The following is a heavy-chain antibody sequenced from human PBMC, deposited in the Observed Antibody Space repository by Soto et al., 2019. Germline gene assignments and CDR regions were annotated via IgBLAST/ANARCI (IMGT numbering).Heavy chain of an antibody. CDR3: TTDCSGGSCYPGAHYYYYGMDV. Sequence: PGGSLRLSCAASGFSFSYAWMSWVRQAPGKGLEWVGRVKSKTDGGTTDYAAPVKGRFTISRDDSKTTVYLQMNSLKTEDTAVYYCTTDCSGGSCYPGAHYYYYGMDVWGQGXTVTVSS. D-gene: IGHD2-15*01. V-gene: IGHV3-15*01. CDR1: GFSFSYAW. J-gene: IGHJ6*02. CDR2: VKSKTDGGTT.